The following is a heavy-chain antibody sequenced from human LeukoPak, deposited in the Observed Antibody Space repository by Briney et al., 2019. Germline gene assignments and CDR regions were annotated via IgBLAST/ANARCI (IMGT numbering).Heavy chain of an antibody. CDR3: ASVLRGYSYGYSVRAFDI. CDR2: INHSGST. Sequence: SETLSLTCAVYGGSFSGYYWSWIRQPPGKGLEWIGEINHSGSTNYNLSLKSRVTISVDTSKNQFSLKLSSVTAADTAVYYCASVLRGYSYGYSVRAFDIWGQGTMVTVSS. J-gene: IGHJ3*02. CDR1: GGSFSGYY. V-gene: IGHV4-34*01. D-gene: IGHD5-18*01.